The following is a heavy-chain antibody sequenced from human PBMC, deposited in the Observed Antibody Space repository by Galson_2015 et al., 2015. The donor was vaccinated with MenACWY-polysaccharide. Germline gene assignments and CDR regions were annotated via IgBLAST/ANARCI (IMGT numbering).Heavy chain of an antibody. V-gene: IGHV3-74*01. CDR1: GFTFSSYW. D-gene: IGHD3-10*01. J-gene: IGHJ6*02. Sequence: SLRLSCAASGFTFSSYWMHWVRQAPGKGLVWVSRINSDGSSTSYADSVKGRFTISRDNAKNTLYLQMNSLRAEDTAVYYCARSGSWRGYCYYGMDVWGQGTTVTVSS. CDR3: ARSGSWRGYCYYGMDV. CDR2: INSDGSST.